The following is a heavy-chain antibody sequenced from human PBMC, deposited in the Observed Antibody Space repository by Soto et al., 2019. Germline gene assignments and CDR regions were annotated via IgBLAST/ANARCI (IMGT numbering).Heavy chain of an antibody. D-gene: IGHD5-12*01. V-gene: IGHV4-31*03. CDR3: ARDRRDGYNPRAFDL. CDR2: IYYSGST. Sequence: QVQLQESGPGLVKPSQTLSLTCTVSGGSISSGGYYWSWIRQHPGKGLEWIGYIYYSGSTYYNPSLKGRVCISVDSFKNQFSLKLRSVTAADTVVYYCARDRRDGYNPRAFDLWGQGTMVTVSS. CDR1: GGSISSGGYY. J-gene: IGHJ3*01.